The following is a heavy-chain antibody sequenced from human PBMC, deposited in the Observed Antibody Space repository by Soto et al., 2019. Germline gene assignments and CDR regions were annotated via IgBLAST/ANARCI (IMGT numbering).Heavy chain of an antibody. V-gene: IGHV4-59*08. CDR1: GGSISSYY. CDR2: VYYSGST. J-gene: IGHJ4*02. Sequence: PSETLSLTCTVSGGSISSYYWCWIRQPPGKGLEWIGSVYYSGSTNYNPSLKSRVTISVDTSKNQFSLKLSSVTAADTAVYYCASRMFLRYYFDYWGQGTLVTVSS. D-gene: IGHD3-10*02. CDR3: ASRMFLRYYFDY.